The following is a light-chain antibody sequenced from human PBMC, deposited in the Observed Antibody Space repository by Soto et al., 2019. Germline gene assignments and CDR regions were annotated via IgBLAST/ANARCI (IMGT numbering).Light chain of an antibody. CDR3: KQYTRDPPLS. V-gene: IGKV1-5*03. CDR1: QSISTW. J-gene: IGKJ4*01. Sequence: IPLTPYPSTLTTYVGDIVTIACRANQSISTWLAWYQQKPGKAPNLLIYKASRLETGVPSRFSGSGSGTEFTLTISVFQPDDFATHYCKQYTRDPPLSLGGGTKVDIK. CDR2: KAS.